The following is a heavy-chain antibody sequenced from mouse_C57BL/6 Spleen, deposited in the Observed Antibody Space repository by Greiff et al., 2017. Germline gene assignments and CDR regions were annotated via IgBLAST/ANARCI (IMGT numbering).Heavy chain of an antibody. D-gene: IGHD4-1*01. V-gene: IGHV1-82*01. J-gene: IGHJ3*01. CDR1: GYAFSSSW. CDR3: AREGLGLAWFAY. Sequence: QVHVKQSGPELVKPGASVKISCKASGYAFSSSWMNWVKQRPGKGLEWIGRIYPGDGDTNYNGKSKGKDTLTADKSSSTAYMQLSSLTSEDSAVYFCAREGLGLAWFAYWGQGTLVTVSA. CDR2: IYPGDGDT.